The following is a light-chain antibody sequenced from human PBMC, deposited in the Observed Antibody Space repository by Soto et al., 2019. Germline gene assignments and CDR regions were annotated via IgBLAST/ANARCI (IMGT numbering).Light chain of an antibody. J-gene: IGKJ5*01. CDR1: QSVSSNY. V-gene: IGKV3-20*01. Sequence: EIVLTQSPGTLSLSPGERAPLSCRARQSVSSNYLAWYQQKPCQAPRLLIYGASTMATGIPDRFSGSGSGTDFTLTISRLEPEDFAVYYCQQYGSSPPITFGQGTRLEIK. CDR2: GAS. CDR3: QQYGSSPPIT.